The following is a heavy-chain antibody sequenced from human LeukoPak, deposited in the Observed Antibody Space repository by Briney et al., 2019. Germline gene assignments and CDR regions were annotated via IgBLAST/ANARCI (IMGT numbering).Heavy chain of an antibody. CDR3: ARVRCSGGSCPYYYYYYYMDV. D-gene: IGHD2-15*01. CDR2: INSDGSNT. V-gene: IGHV3-74*01. CDR1: GFTFSSYW. Sequence: GGSLRLSCAASGFTFSSYWMHWVRQAPGKGLVWVSRINSDGSNTNYADSVKGRFTISRDNAKNTLYLQMNSLRAEDTAVYYCARVRCSGGSCPYYYYYYYMDVWGKGTTVTVSS. J-gene: IGHJ6*03.